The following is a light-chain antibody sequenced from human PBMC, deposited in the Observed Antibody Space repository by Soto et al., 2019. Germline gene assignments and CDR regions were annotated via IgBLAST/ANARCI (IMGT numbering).Light chain of an antibody. V-gene: IGKV3-11*01. CDR2: DAS. J-gene: IGKJ1*01. Sequence: EIVLTQSPATLSLSPGERATLSCRASQSVSSYLAWYQQKPGQVPRLVIYDASNMATGIPGRFSGSGSGTDFTLTISSLQPEDLGVYYCQQRSSWPRTFGQGTKVEIK. CDR3: QQRSSWPRT. CDR1: QSVSSY.